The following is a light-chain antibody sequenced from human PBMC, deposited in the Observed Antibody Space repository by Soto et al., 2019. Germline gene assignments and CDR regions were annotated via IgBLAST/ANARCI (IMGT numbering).Light chain of an antibody. CDR2: KAS. V-gene: IGKV1-5*03. Sequence: DIQRTQSPSTVSASLGDRLTLTWRASQNISTWLAWCQQKPGKAPKLLILKASSLESGVPSRFSGSGSGTEFTLTISSLQPDDFATYYCQQYNSYPWTFGQGTKVDIK. CDR3: QQYNSYPWT. J-gene: IGKJ1*01. CDR1: QNISTW.